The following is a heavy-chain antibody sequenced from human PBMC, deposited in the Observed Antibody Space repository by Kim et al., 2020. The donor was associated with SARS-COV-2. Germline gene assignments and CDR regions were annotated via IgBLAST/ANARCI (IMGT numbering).Heavy chain of an antibody. J-gene: IGHJ5*02. CDR1: GGSISSYY. V-gene: IGHV4-59*13. Sequence: SETLSLTCTVSGGSISSYYWSWIRQPPGKGLEWIGYIYYSGSTNYNPSLKSRVTISVDTSKNQFSLKLSSVTAADTAVYYCARDTYYYDSSGYFRWFDP. CDR2: IYYSGST. D-gene: IGHD3-22*01. CDR3: ARDTYYYDSSGYFRWFDP.